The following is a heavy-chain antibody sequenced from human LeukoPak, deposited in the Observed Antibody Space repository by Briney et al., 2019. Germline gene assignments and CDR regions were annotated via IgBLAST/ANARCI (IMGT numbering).Heavy chain of an antibody. J-gene: IGHJ6*03. CDR1: GGSFSGYY. CDR2: IYTSGST. Sequence: SETLSLTCAVYGGSFSGYYWSWIRQPPGKGLEWIGRIYTSGSTNYNPSLKSRVTISVDTSKNQFSLKLSSVTAADTAVYYCARDSVRGVSYYYYMDVWGKGTTVTISS. V-gene: IGHV4-4*08. CDR3: ARDSVRGVSYYYYMDV. D-gene: IGHD3-10*02.